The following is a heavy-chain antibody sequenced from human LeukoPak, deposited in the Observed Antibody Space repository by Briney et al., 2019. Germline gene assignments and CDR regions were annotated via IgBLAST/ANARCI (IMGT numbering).Heavy chain of an antibody. CDR1: GGSISSSSYY. CDR3: TRRPTGMDV. CDR2: IYYSGST. Sequence: PSETLSLTCTVSGGSISSSSYYWGWVRQPPGKGMEWLGTIYYSGSTYYNPSLKSRVTISVDTSKNQFSLKLSSVTAADTAVYFCTRRPTGMDVWGQGTTVTVSS. J-gene: IGHJ6*02. V-gene: IGHV4-39*01.